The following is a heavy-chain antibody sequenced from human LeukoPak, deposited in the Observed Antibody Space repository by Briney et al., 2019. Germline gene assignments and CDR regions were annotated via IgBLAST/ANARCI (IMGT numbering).Heavy chain of an antibody. CDR1: EFTFNNYW. CDR2: IKQDGSEK. D-gene: IGHD3-3*01. J-gene: IGHJ6*03. V-gene: IGHV3-7*01. Sequence: GGSLRLSCAASEFTFNNYWMSWVRQAPGKGLEWVANIKQDGSEKYYVDSVRGRFTISRDNAKNSLYLQMNSLRAEDTAVYYCARDRRAPYYGFRSGYIDHYYMDVWGKGTTVTVSS. CDR3: ARDRRAPYYGFRSGYIDHYYMDV.